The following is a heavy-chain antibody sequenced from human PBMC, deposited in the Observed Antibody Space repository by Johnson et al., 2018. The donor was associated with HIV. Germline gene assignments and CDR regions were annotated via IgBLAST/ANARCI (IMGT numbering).Heavy chain of an antibody. D-gene: IGHD1-26*01. CDR1: GFTFSSHA. V-gene: IGHV3-30*04. CDR2: LSFDGTSK. J-gene: IGHJ3*02. Sequence: VQLLESGGGVVQPGRSLRLSCAASGFTFSSHAMHWVRQAPGKGLEWVAFLSFDGTSKYYADSVKGRFTISRDNSKNTVYLQMNSLRVEDTSVYYCAKENVGANDAFDIWGQGTMVTVSS. CDR3: AKENVGANDAFDI.